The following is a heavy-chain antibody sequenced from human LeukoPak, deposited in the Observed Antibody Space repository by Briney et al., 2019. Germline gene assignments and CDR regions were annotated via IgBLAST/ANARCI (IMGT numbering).Heavy chain of an antibody. CDR3: ARDVFGGNSVVGRPYYFDY. Sequence: SVKVSCKASGGTFSSYAISWVRQAPGRGLEWMGRIIPIFGIANYAQKFQGRVTITADKSTSTAYMELSSLRSEDTAVYYCARDVFGGNSVVGRPYYFDYWGQGTLVTVSS. CDR2: IIPIFGIA. V-gene: IGHV1-69*04. J-gene: IGHJ4*02. D-gene: IGHD4-23*01. CDR1: GGTFSSYA.